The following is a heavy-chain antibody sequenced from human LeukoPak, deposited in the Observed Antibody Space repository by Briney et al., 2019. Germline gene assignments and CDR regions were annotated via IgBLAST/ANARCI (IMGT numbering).Heavy chain of an antibody. CDR3: AREDLLEWLLFDY. CDR2: ISSSSSYI. D-gene: IGHD3-3*01. J-gene: IGHJ4*02. CDR1: GFTFSTYS. Sequence: GGSLRLSCAASGFTFSTYSMNWVRQAPGKGLEWVSSISSSSSYIYYADAVKGRFTISRDNAKNSLYLQMNSLRAEDTAVYYCAREDLLEWLLFDYWGQGTLVTVSS. V-gene: IGHV3-21*01.